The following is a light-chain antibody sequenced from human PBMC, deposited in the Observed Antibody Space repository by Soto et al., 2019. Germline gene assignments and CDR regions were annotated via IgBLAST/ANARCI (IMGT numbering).Light chain of an antibody. J-gene: IGKJ1*01. Sequence: DIQMTQSPSSLSASVGDRVTIACRASQSISSYLNWYQQKPGKAPKLLIYAASSLQSGVPSRFSGSGSGTDFTLTIRSLQPEDFSPYVCEQSYSIPQTFGQGTKVEGK. V-gene: IGKV1-39*01. CDR1: QSISSY. CDR2: AAS. CDR3: EQSYSIPQT.